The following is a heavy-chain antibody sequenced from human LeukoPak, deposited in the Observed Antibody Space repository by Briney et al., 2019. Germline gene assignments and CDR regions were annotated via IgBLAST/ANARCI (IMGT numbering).Heavy chain of an antibody. J-gene: IGHJ4*02. D-gene: IGHD3-3*01. Sequence: GGSLRLSCAASGFSFSNYAMNWVRQAPGKGLEWVSYISSGGSDIYYTDSVEGRFTISRDSAKRSVFLQMSSLRVEDTALYYCASGYDFSSGSKRGFDYWGQGTLVTVSS. CDR3: ASGYDFSSGSKRGFDY. CDR1: GFSFSNYA. V-gene: IGHV3-48*01. CDR2: ISSGGSDI.